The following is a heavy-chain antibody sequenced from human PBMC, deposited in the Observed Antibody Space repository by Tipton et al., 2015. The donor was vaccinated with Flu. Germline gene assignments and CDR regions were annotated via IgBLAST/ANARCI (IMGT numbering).Heavy chain of an antibody. J-gene: IGHJ4*02. CDR2: IIPIFGTA. Sequence: QVQLVQSGAEVKKPGSSVKVSCKASGGTFSSYAISWVRQAPGQGLEWMGGIIPIFGTANYAQKFQGRVTITADESTSTAYMELSSLRSGDTAVYYWAGGGESVGATNFDYWGQGTLVIVSS. D-gene: IGHD1-26*01. CDR3: AGGGESVGATNFDY. CDR1: GGTFSSYA. V-gene: IGHV1-69*12.